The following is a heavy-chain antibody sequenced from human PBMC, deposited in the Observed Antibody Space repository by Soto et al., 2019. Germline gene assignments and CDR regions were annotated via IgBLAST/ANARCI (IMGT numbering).Heavy chain of an antibody. Sequence: PSETLSLTCAVYGGSFSDFYWAWIRQPPGKGLELIGYIYHSASTYYNPSLKSRVTISEDTSKNQFSLKLSSVTAADTAVYYCARDPTPWGQGTLVTVSS. CDR3: ARDPTP. V-gene: IGHV4-34*09. J-gene: IGHJ5*02. CDR2: IYHSAST. CDR1: GGSFSDFY.